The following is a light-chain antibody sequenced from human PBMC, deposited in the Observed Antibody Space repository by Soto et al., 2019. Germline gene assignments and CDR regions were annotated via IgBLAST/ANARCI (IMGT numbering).Light chain of an antibody. Sequence: QSALTQPASVSGSPGQSTTISCTGTSSDVGGYNEVSWYQQRPGKAPKLMIFDVTNRPSGVSNRFSGSKSGNTASLTISGLQAEDEAYYYCRSHAAGRTLVFGGGTKLTVL. CDR3: RSHAAGRTLV. CDR2: DVT. CDR1: SSDVGGYNE. J-gene: IGLJ2*01. V-gene: IGLV2-14*03.